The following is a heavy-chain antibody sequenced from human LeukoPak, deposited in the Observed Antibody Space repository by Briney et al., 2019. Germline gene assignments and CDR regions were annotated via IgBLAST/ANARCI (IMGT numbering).Heavy chain of an antibody. Sequence: SETLSLTCTVSGGSISSYYWSWIRQPAGKGLEWIGRIYTSGSTNYNPSLKSRVTISVDTSKNQFSLKLSSVTAADTAVYYCASAAPRYCSSTSCYRAPGYWGQGTLVTVSS. CDR2: IYTSGST. D-gene: IGHD2-2*01. J-gene: IGHJ4*02. V-gene: IGHV4-4*07. CDR3: ASAAPRYCSSTSCYRAPGY. CDR1: GGSISSYY.